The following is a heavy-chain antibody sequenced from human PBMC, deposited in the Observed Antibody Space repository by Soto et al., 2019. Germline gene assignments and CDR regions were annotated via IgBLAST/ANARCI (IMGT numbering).Heavy chain of an antibody. CDR3: ARGGSGRDYLDH. J-gene: IGHJ4*01. V-gene: IGHV3-33*01. CDR2: ISYDGGHT. CDR1: AFSFISHA. D-gene: IGHD1-26*01. Sequence: QVQLMESGGGVVQPGRSLRLSCVTSAFSFISHAMHWVRQAPGKGLEWVAIISYDGGHTFYADSVKGRFTVSRDNSKSTLDLEMTSLTAEDTFLYYCARGGSGRDYLDHWGQGTLVTVSS.